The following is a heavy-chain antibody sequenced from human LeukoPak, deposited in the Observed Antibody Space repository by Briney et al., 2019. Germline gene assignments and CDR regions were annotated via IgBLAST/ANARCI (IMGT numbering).Heavy chain of an antibody. D-gene: IGHD4-23*01. CDR1: GGSFSGYY. V-gene: IGHV4-34*01. J-gene: IGHJ6*03. Sequence: SETLPLTCAVYGGSFSGYYWSWIRQPPGKGLEWIGEINHSGNTNSNPSLKSRVTMSVDTSKNQFSLKLSSLTAADTAMYYCARREPHGDYGGKIRYYYYMDVWGKGTTITISS. CDR2: INHSGNT. CDR3: ARREPHGDYGGKIRYYYYMDV.